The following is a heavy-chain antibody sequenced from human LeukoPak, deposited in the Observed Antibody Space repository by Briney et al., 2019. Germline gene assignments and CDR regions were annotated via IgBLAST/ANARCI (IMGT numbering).Heavy chain of an antibody. V-gene: IGHV4-4*07. CDR1: GGSISSYY. CDR3: ARDRTTYDFWSGIDY. CDR2: IYTSGST. Sequence: SQTLSLTCTVSGGSISSYYWSWIRQPAGKGLEWIGRIYTSGSTNYNPSLKSRVTMSVDTSKNQFSLKLSSVTAADTAVYYCARDRTTYDFWSGIDYWGQGTLVTVSS. J-gene: IGHJ4*02. D-gene: IGHD3-3*01.